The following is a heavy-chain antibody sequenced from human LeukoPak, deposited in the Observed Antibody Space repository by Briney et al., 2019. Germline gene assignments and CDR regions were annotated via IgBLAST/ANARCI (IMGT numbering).Heavy chain of an antibody. D-gene: IGHD3-10*01. CDR1: GGSISSVGYY. V-gene: IGHV4-31*03. CDR2: IYYSGST. CDR3: ASQYTSGTYYSDY. J-gene: IGHJ4*02. Sequence: PSETLSLTCTVSGGSISSVGYYWTWIRQHPVKGLEWIGYIYYSGSTYYNPSLKSRLTISVDTSKDQFSLRLSSVTAADTAVYYCASQYTSGTYYSDYWGPGTLVTVSS.